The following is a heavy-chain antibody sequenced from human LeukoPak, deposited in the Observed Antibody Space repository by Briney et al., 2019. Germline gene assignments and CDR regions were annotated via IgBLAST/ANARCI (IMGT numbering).Heavy chain of an antibody. V-gene: IGHV3-23*01. CDR2: INDRGTGT. D-gene: IGHD1-1*01. CDR3: AKGLKTTVGPYMGYHYYMDV. CDR1: GFNFSKYA. J-gene: IGHJ6*03. Sequence: GGSLRLSCAASGFNFSKYAMSWVRQAPGKGLEWVSTINDRGTGTYYADSVKGRFTISRDNSKNTLSLQMNSLRADDTAVYYCAKGLKTTVGPYMGYHYYMDVWGKGTTVTVSS.